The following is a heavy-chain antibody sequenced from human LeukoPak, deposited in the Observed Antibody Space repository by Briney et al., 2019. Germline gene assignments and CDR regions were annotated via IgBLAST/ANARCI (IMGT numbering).Heavy chain of an antibody. CDR3: ARGKTVAGTANVYYYYGMDV. V-gene: IGHV4-34*01. Sequence: SETLSLTCTVSGGSISSYYWSWIRQPPGKGLEWIGEINHSGSTNYNPSLKSRVTISVDTSKNQFSLKLSSVTAADTAVYYCARGKTVAGTANVYYYYGMDVWGQGTTVTVSS. CDR2: INHSGST. CDR1: GGSISSYY. J-gene: IGHJ6*02. D-gene: IGHD6-19*01.